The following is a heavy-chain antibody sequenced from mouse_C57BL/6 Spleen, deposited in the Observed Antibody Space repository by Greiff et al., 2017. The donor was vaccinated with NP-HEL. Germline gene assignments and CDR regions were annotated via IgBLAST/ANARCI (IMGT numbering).Heavy chain of an antibody. J-gene: IGHJ2*01. D-gene: IGHD4-1*01. CDR3: ARSDWERGYYFDY. V-gene: IGHV1-19*01. Sequence: EVKLQESGPVLVKPGASVKMSCKASGYTFTDYYMNWVKQSHGKSLEWIGVINPYNGGTSYNQKFKGKATLTVDKSSSTAYMELNSLTSEDSAVYYCARSDWERGYYFDYWGQGTTLTVSS. CDR1: GYTFTDYY. CDR2: INPYNGGT.